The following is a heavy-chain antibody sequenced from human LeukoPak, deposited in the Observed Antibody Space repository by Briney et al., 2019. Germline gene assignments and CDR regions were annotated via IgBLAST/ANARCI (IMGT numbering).Heavy chain of an antibody. D-gene: IGHD3-10*01. J-gene: IGHJ4*02. V-gene: IGHV1-8*01. Sequence: ASVKVSCKASGYTFTSYDIHWVRQATGQGLEWMGWMNPNSGNTGYAQKFQGRVTMTRNTSISTAYMEQSSLRSEDTAVYYCARVGGIWFGDRGDDYWGQGTLVTVSS. CDR3: ARVGGIWFGDRGDDY. CDR2: MNPNSGNT. CDR1: GYTFTSYD.